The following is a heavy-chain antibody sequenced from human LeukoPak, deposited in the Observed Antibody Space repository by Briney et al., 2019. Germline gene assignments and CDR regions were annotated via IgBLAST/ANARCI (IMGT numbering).Heavy chain of an antibody. J-gene: IGHJ4*02. Sequence: GGSLRLPCAASGFTFSSYWMHWVRQAPGKGLVWVSRINSDGSSTSYADSVEGRFTISRDNAKNTLYLQMNSLRAEDTAVYYCASLGAATAATNFDYWGQGTLVTVSS. CDR3: ASLGAATAATNFDY. V-gene: IGHV3-74*01. CDR2: INSDGSST. D-gene: IGHD2-15*01. CDR1: GFTFSSYW.